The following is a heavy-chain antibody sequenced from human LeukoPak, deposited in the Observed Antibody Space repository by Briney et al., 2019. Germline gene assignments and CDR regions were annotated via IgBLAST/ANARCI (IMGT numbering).Heavy chain of an antibody. CDR3: ASGYDFWSGPYYYYGMDV. V-gene: IGHV4-59*01. Sequence: SETLSLTCTVSGGSISSYYWSWTRQPPGKGLEWIGYIYYSGSPNYNPSLKSRVTISVDTSKNQFSLKLSSVTAADTAVYYCASGYDFWSGPYYYYGMDVWGQGTTVTVSS. CDR2: IYYSGSP. D-gene: IGHD3-3*01. CDR1: GGSISSYY. J-gene: IGHJ6*02.